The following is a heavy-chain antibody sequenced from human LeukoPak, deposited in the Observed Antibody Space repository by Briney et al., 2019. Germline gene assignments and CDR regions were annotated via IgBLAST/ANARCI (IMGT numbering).Heavy chain of an antibody. CDR1: GFTFDNYA. CDR2: VSHDGSNK. CDR3: ARGGGYCTGPSCYTFDY. J-gene: IGHJ4*02. V-gene: IGHV3-30-3*01. Sequence: GTSLRLSCVASGFTFDNYAMHWVRQAPGKGLEWVALVSHDGSNKYYADSVKGRFTISRDNSKNTLYLQMNSLRAEDTTVFYCARGGGYCTGPSCYTFDYWGQGTLVTVSS. D-gene: IGHD2-2*02.